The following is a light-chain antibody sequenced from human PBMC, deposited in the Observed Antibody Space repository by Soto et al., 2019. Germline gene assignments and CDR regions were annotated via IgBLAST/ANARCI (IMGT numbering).Light chain of an antibody. CDR2: GAS. CDR3: QQYSPSPSYT. J-gene: IGKJ2*01. V-gene: IGKV3-20*01. CDR1: QSVSSSY. Sequence: EIVLTQSPGTLSLPPGERATLSCRASQSVSSSYFAWYQQKPGQAPRLLIYGASSRATGVPDRFSGSGSGTDFTLTISRLEPEDFAVYYCQQYSPSPSYTFGQGTKLGIK.